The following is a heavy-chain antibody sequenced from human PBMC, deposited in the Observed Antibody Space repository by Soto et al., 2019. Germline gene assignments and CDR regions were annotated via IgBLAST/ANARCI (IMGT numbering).Heavy chain of an antibody. Sequence: NPSETLSLTCTVSGGSISSYYWSWIRQPPGKGLEWIGYIYYSGSTNYNPSLKSRVTISVDMSKNQFSLKLSSVTAADTAVYYCARGTVTSPYYYYYYMDVWGKGTTVTVSS. J-gene: IGHJ6*03. CDR2: IYYSGST. CDR3: ARGTVTSPYYYYYYMDV. CDR1: GGSISSYY. V-gene: IGHV4-59*08. D-gene: IGHD4-4*01.